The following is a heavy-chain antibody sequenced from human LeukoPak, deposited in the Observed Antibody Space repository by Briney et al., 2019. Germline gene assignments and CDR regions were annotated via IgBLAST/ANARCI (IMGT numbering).Heavy chain of an antibody. CDR1: GFTVSSIH. D-gene: IGHD3-22*01. CDR3: ARGGRGSAAVVAPRSFDI. J-gene: IGHJ3*02. Sequence: GGSLRLSCAASGFTVSSIHMVWVRQAPGKGLEWVSVTYTGGNSYYADSVKGRFIISRDISKNTLYLQMNSLRAEDSALYYCARGGRGSAAVVAPRSFDIWGQGTMVTVSS. CDR2: TYTGGNS. V-gene: IGHV3-53*01.